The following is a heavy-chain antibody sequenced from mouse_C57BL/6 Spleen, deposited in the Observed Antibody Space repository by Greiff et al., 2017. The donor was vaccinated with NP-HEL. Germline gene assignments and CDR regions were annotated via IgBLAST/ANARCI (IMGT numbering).Heavy chain of an antibody. CDR1: GYAFSSSW. D-gene: IGHD4-1*01. J-gene: IGHJ2*01. CDR3: ARSSTGIYYFDY. Sequence: VKLQESGPELVKPGASVKISCKASGYAFSSSWMNWVKQRPGKGLEWIGRIYPGDGDTNYNGKFKGKATLTADKSSSTAYMQLSSLTSEDSAVYFCARSSTGIYYFDYWGQGTTLTVSS. V-gene: IGHV1-82*01. CDR2: IYPGDGDT.